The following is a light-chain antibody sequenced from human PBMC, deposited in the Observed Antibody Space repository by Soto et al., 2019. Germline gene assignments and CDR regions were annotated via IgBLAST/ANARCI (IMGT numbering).Light chain of an antibody. V-gene: IGKV1-9*01. CDR3: QQLLSYPLT. CDR2: AAS. J-gene: IGKJ4*01. CDR1: ESIRNY. Sequence: IRLTQSPSSLSASVGDRVTITCRASESIRNYLAWYQQKPGKAPNLLIYAASTLHGGVPSRFSGSGSETYFTFTISSLQPDDTATYFCQQLLSYPLTFGGGTKVDI.